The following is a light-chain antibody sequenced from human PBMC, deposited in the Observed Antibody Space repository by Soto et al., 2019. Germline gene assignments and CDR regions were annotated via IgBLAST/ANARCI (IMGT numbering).Light chain of an antibody. CDR2: DAS. J-gene: IGKJ3*01. CDR1: QSISTY. Sequence: EIVLTQSPATLSLSPGERATLSCRASQSISTYLVWYQQKPGQAPRLLISDASNRAPGIPARFSGSGSGKDFTLTISSIDPEDFAVYYCQQRSNWPPTFGPGTKVDNK. V-gene: IGKV3-11*01. CDR3: QQRSNWPPT.